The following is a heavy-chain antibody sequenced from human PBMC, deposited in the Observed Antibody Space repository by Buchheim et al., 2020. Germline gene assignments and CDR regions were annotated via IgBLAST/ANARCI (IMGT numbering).Heavy chain of an antibody. D-gene: IGHD3-10*01. CDR3: ARSGVRGPINYPLYYFDY. V-gene: IGHV2-70*04. CDR2: IDWDDEK. CDR1: GFSLSTSGVR. Sequence: QVTLKESGPALVKPTQTLTLTCSFSGFSLSTSGVRVNWIRQPPGKALEWLARIDWDDEKYYDTSLKTRLTISKDTSKNQVFLTMTNMDPVDTATYYCARSGVRGPINYPLYYFDYWGQGT. J-gene: IGHJ4*02.